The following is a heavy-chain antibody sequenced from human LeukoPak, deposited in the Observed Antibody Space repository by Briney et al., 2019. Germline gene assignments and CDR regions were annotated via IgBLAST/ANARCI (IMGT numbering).Heavy chain of an antibody. J-gene: IGHJ4*02. Sequence: GGSLRLSCAASGFTFSSYGMHWVRQAPGKGLEWVAVIWYDGSNKYYADSVKGRFTISRDNSKNTLYLQMNGLRAEDTAVYYCAKDSSGYSPFDYWGQGTLVTVSS. CDR3: AKDSSGYSPFDY. D-gene: IGHD3-22*01. CDR1: GFTFSSYG. CDR2: IWYDGSNK. V-gene: IGHV3-33*06.